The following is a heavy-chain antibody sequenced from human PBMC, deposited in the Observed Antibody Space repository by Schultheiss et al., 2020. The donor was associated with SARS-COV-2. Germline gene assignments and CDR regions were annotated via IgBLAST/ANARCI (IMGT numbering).Heavy chain of an antibody. CDR2: INSDGNST. Sequence: GGSLRLSCAASGFTFSSYWMHWVRQAPGKGLVWVSRINSDGNSTSYADSVKGRFTISRDNAKNSLYLQMNSLRAEDTAVYFCARDAPPGSEYYDFWYGMDVWGQGTTVTVSS. J-gene: IGHJ6*02. CDR1: GFTFSSYW. V-gene: IGHV3-74*01. CDR3: ARDAPPGSEYYDFWYGMDV. D-gene: IGHD3-3*01.